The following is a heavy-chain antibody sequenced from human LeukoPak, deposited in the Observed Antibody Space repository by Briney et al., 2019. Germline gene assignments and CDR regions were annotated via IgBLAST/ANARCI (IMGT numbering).Heavy chain of an antibody. CDR3: ARALGSCSSTSCFTSNYYYYMDV. V-gene: IGHV4-34*01. D-gene: IGHD2-2*02. J-gene: IGHJ6*03. CDR2: INHSGST. Sequence: SETLSLTCAVYGGSFSGYYWSWIRQPPGKGLEWIGEINHSGSTNYNPSLKSRVTISVDTSKNQFSLKLSSVTAADTAVYYCARALGSCSSTSCFTSNYYYYMDVWGKGTTVTVSS. CDR1: GGSFSGYY.